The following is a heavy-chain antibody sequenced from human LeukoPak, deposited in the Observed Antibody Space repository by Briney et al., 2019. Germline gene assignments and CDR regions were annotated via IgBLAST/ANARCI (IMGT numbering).Heavy chain of an antibody. J-gene: IGHJ4*02. CDR3: ARDHSSSCQLFDY. Sequence: ASVKVSCKASGYTFTTYGIIWVRQAPGQGLEWMGWISANNGNTNYAQKFQGRVTMTTDTSTSTAYMELRSLRSDDTAVYYCARDHSSSCQLFDYWGQGTLVTVSS. V-gene: IGHV1-18*01. CDR1: GYTFTTYG. D-gene: IGHD6-13*01. CDR2: ISANNGNT.